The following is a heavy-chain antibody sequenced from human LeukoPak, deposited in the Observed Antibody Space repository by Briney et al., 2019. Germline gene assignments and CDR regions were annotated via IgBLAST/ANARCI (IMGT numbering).Heavy chain of an antibody. Sequence: GGSLRLSCAASGFTFSSYAMSWVRQAPGKGLEWVSAISGSGDRTYYADSVRGRFTISRDNSKNTLCLQMNSLRVEDTAVYYCAISRTTVTAPFDYWGQGTLVTVSS. CDR1: GFTFSSYA. CDR2: ISGSGDRT. D-gene: IGHD4-17*01. V-gene: IGHV3-23*01. J-gene: IGHJ4*02. CDR3: AISRTTVTAPFDY.